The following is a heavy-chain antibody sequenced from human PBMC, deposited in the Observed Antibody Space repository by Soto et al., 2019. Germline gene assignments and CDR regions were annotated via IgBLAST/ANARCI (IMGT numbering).Heavy chain of an antibody. CDR1: GGTFNNYS. Sequence: QVQLVQSGAEVKTPGSSVKVSCKLSGGTFNNYSINWVRQVPGQGLEWMGRVIPILGATSYIQRLQGRVTITADKATNTAYMELSSLRSEDTAVYYCVADYGDSVPNRFDFWGQGTLVTVSS. CDR2: VIPILGAT. CDR3: VADYGDSVPNRFDF. D-gene: IGHD4-17*01. J-gene: IGHJ4*02. V-gene: IGHV1-69*08.